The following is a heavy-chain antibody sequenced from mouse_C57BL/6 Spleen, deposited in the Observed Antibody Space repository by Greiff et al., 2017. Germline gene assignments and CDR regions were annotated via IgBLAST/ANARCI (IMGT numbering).Heavy chain of an antibody. J-gene: IGHJ3*01. CDR3: ASTLVPLLYPDGFAY. V-gene: IGHV1-26*01. CDR2: INPNNGGT. D-gene: IGHD2-12*01. CDR1: GYTFTDYY. Sequence: EVQLQQSGPELVKPGASVKISCKASGYTFTDYYMNWVKQSHGKSLEWIGDINPNNGGTSYNQKFKGKATLTIDKSSSTAYLELRSLTSEDSAVYYCASTLVPLLYPDGFAYWGQGTLVTVSA.